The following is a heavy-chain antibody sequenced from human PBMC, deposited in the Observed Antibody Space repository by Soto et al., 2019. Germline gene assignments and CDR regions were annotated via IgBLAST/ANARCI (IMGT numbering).Heavy chain of an antibody. Sequence: SETLSLTCGVSGYSISRGYYWDWIRQPPGKGLEWIGRIYHSGTTSYNPSLKSRVTIPVDTSKNQFYLKVNSVTAADTAVYYCARSSLRGVFDPWGQGTLVTVSS. CDR2: IYHSGTT. V-gene: IGHV4-38-2*01. D-gene: IGHD3-10*01. CDR3: ARSSLRGVFDP. CDR1: GYSISRGYY. J-gene: IGHJ5*02.